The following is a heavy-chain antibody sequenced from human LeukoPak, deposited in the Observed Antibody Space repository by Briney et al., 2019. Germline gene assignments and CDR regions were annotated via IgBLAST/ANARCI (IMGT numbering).Heavy chain of an antibody. CDR3: AREGGSGYCDY. CDR2: IYYSGST. Sequence: SETLSLTCTVSGGSISSYYWSWIRQPPGKGLEWSGYIYYSGSTNYNRSLKSRVTISVDTSKNQFSLKLSSVTAADTAVYYCAREGGSGYCDYWGQGTLVTVSS. CDR1: GGSISSYY. D-gene: IGHD3-3*01. V-gene: IGHV4-59*01. J-gene: IGHJ4*02.